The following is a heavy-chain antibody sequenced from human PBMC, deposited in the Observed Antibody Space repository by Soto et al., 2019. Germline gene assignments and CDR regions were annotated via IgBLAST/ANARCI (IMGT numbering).Heavy chain of an antibody. CDR3: ARGGVSTRTFDY. V-gene: IGHV5-51*01. Sequence: GESLKISCKGSGYNFAGYWIACVRQMPGKGLELMGIIYPSDSDTRYRPSFQGQVTISADKSIISAYLQWSSLRASDTAMYYCARGGVSTRTFDYWGQGTPVTVSS. D-gene: IGHD3-3*01. CDR1: GYNFAGYW. CDR2: IYPSDSDT. J-gene: IGHJ4*02.